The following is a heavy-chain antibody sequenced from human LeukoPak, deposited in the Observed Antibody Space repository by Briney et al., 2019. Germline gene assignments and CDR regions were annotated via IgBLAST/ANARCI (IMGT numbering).Heavy chain of an antibody. V-gene: IGHV1-2*02. Sequence: ASVKVSCKASGYTFTGYYMHWVRQAPGQGLEWMGWINPNSGGTNYAQKFHRSVTMTRDTSISTAYMELTRLRSADTAVYYCARPFGGDAGDWFDPWGQGTLVTVSS. J-gene: IGHJ5*02. CDR3: ARPFGGDAGDWFDP. D-gene: IGHD3-3*01. CDR1: GYTFTGYY. CDR2: INPNSGGT.